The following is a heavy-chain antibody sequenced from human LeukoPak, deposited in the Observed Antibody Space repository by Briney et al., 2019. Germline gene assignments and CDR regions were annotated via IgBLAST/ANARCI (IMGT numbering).Heavy chain of an antibody. V-gene: IGHV4-30-2*01. Sequence: SETLSLTCAVSGGSISSGGYSWSWIRQPPGKGLEWIEYIYHRGSTYYNPSLKSRVTISVDRSKNQFSLKLSSVTAADTAVYYCARYSSSWYYFDYWGQGTLVTVSS. D-gene: IGHD6-13*01. CDR1: GGSISSGGYS. CDR3: ARYSSSWYYFDY. J-gene: IGHJ4*02. CDR2: IYHRGST.